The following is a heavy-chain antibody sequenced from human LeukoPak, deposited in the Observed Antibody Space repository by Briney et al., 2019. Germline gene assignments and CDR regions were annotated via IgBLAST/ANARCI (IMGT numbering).Heavy chain of an antibody. D-gene: IGHD3-10*01. CDR1: GGSVSSGDYY. CDR3: ARDRGAPGYNWFDP. CDR2: IYYSGST. V-gene: IGHV4-61*08. J-gene: IGHJ5*02. Sequence: SETLSLTCTVSGGSVSSGDYYWTWIRQPPGKGLEWIGYIYYSGSTNYNPSLKSRVTISVDTSKNQFSLRLSSVTAAATAVYYCARDRGAPGYNWFDPWGQGTLVTVSS.